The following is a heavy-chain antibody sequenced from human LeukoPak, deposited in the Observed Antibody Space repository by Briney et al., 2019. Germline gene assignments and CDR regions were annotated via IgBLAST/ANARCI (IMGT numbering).Heavy chain of an antibody. V-gene: IGHV3-33*06. Sequence: GGSLRLSCAASGFTFSNYAMHWVRQAPGKGLEWVAAIWYDGSNKYFADSVKGRFTLSRDNSKNTLYLQMNSLRAEDTAVYYCAKQPSALAGTYDYWGQGTLVTVSS. CDR2: IWYDGSNK. CDR1: GFTFSNYA. CDR3: AKQPSALAGTYDY. J-gene: IGHJ4*02. D-gene: IGHD6-19*01.